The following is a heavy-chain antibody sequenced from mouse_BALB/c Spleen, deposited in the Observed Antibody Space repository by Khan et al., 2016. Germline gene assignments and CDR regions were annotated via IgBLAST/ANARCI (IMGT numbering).Heavy chain of an antibody. D-gene: IGHD1-2*01. Sequence: EVQLQESGPGLVKPSQSLSLTCTVTDYSITSGYGWNWIRQFPGNKLEWMGYISYSGSTNYKPSLKSRISITRDTSKNQFFLQLNSVTTEDTATYYCARTARIKYWGQGTTLTVSS. V-gene: IGHV3-2*02. CDR3: ARTARIKY. CDR2: ISYSGST. J-gene: IGHJ2*01. CDR1: DYSITSGYG.